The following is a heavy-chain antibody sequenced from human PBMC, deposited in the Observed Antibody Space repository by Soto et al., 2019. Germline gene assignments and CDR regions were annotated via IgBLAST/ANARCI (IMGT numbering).Heavy chain of an antibody. CDR1: GFTFSSHW. J-gene: IGHJ5*02. Sequence: XSLRLSFAASGFTFSSHWMHWVPQAPGKGLVWISRISTDGSTTGYADSVKGRFTISRDNAKNTLYLQMNSLRAEDTAVYYCTRDVTTVTLFDPWGQGTLVTVSS. V-gene: IGHV3-74*01. CDR2: ISTDGSTT. D-gene: IGHD4-17*01. CDR3: TRDVTTVTLFDP.